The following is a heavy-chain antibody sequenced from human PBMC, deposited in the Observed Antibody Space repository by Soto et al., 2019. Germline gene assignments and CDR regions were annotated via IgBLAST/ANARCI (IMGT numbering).Heavy chain of an antibody. CDR2: ISGSGGST. Sequence: EVQLLESGGGLVQPGGPLRLSGAASGFTFGGLAIAWVAQLPGKGREWVSAISGSGGSTYYADSVKGRFTISRDNSKNTLYLQMNSLRAEDTAVYYCAKGGAQLLHYNWFDPWGQGTLVTVSS. J-gene: IGHJ5*02. D-gene: IGHD2-2*01. V-gene: IGHV3-23*01. CDR3: AKGGAQLLHYNWFDP. CDR1: GFTFGGLA.